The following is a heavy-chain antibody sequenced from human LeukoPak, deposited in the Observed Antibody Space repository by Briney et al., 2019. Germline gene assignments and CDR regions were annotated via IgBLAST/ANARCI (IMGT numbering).Heavy chain of an antibody. D-gene: IGHD3-10*01. CDR2: ITTSSVYT. CDR3: AKDFLKSITLIRGVRSWVGYFDS. J-gene: IGHJ4*02. V-gene: IGHV3-21*01. Sequence: PGGSLRLSCAASGFTFSLYNMNWVRQAPGKGPEWVSAITTSSVYTYYAESVKGRFTISGDNSKNTLYLQMNSLRVEDTAVYYCAKDFLKSITLIRGVRSWVGYFDSWGQGTLVTVSS. CDR1: GFTFSLYN.